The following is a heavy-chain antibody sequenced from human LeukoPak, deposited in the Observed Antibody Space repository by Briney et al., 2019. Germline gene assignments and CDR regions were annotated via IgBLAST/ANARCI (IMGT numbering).Heavy chain of an antibody. CDR2: ISGSGGST. D-gene: IGHD2-2*01. J-gene: IGHJ3*02. V-gene: IGHV3-23*01. CDR3: AKDRGYCSGTSCHWSDAFDI. Sequence: SGGSLRLSCAASGFTFSSYAMSWVRQAPGKGLEWVSAISGSGGSTYYADSVKGRFTISRDNSKNTLSLQMNSLRAEDTAVYYCAKDRGYCSGTSCHWSDAFDIWGQGTMVTVSS. CDR1: GFTFSSYA.